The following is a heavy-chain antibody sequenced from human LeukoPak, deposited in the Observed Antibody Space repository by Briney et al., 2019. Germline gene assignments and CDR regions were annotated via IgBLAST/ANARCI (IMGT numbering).Heavy chain of an antibody. J-gene: IGHJ3*02. D-gene: IGHD1-26*01. CDR1: GFTVSSNY. CDR3: AQWEPTVLNAFDI. V-gene: IGHV3-66*01. CDR2: IYSGGST. Sequence: GGSLRLSRAASGFTVSSNYMSWVRQAPGKGLEWVSVIYSGGSTYYADSVKGRFTISRDNSKNTLYLQMNSLRAEDTAVYYCAQWEPTVLNAFDIWGQGTMVTVSS.